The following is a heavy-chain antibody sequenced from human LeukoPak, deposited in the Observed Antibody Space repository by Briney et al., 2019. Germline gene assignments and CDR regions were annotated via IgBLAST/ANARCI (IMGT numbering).Heavy chain of an antibody. D-gene: IGHD6-19*01. CDR1: GFTFSSYS. CDR3: ARVKYSSGWANYFEY. V-gene: IGHV3-21*01. Sequence: GGSLRLSCAASGFTFSSYSMNWVRQAPGKGLEWVSSISSSSSYIYYADSVKGRFTISRDNAKNSLYLQMNSLRAEDTAVYYCARVKYSSGWANYFEYWGQGTLVTVSS. J-gene: IGHJ4*02. CDR2: ISSSSSYI.